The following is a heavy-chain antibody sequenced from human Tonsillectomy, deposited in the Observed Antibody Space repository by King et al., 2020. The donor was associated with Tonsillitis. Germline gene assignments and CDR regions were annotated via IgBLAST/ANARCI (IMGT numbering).Heavy chain of an antibody. CDR1: GFTFSSYA. CDR2: ISGSGGST. V-gene: IGHV3-23*04. D-gene: IGHD4-11*01. CDR3: AKDYRNRFSVYYYYGIDV. Sequence: VQLVESGGGLVQPGGSLRLSCAASGFTFSSYAMNWVRQAPGKGLEWVSAISGSGGSTYYADSVKGRFTISRDNSKNTLYLQMNSLRAEDTAVYYCAKDYRNRFSVYYYYGIDVWGQGTTVTVSS. J-gene: IGHJ6*02.